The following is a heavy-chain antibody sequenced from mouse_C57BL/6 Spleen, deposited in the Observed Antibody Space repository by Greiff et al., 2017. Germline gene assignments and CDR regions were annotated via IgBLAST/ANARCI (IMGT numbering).Heavy chain of an antibody. J-gene: IGHJ2*01. CDR1: GYTFTSYW. CDR3: ARKGTAQATGVDY. Sequence: VQLQQPGAELVMPGASVKLSCKASGYTFTSYWMHWVKQRPGQGLEWIGEIDPSDSYTNYNQKFKGKSTLTVDKSSSTAYMQLSSLTSEDSAVYYCARKGTAQATGVDYWGQGTTLTVAS. V-gene: IGHV1-69*01. CDR2: IDPSDSYT. D-gene: IGHD3-2*02.